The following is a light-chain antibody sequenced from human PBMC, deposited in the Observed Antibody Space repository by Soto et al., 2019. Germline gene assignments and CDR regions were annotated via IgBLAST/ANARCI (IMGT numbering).Light chain of an antibody. Sequence: DIQMTQSPSTLSASVGGRVTITCRASHSISSWLAWYQQKPGKAPKLLIYDASSLESGVPSRFSGSGSGTEFTLTISSLQPDDFATYYCQQYNSYSRTFGQGTKVDIK. V-gene: IGKV1-5*01. J-gene: IGKJ1*01. CDR2: DAS. CDR3: QQYNSYSRT. CDR1: HSISSW.